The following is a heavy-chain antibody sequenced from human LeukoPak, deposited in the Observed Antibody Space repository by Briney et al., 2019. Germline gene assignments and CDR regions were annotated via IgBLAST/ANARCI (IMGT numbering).Heavy chain of an antibody. D-gene: IGHD3-22*01. V-gene: IGHV4-59*01. Sequence: PSETLSLTCTVSGGSISRYYWSWIRQPPGKGLEWIGYIYSSGSTNYNPSLKSRVTISVDTSKNQFSLKLGSVTAADTAAYYCGRHYDSSDPSPFDYWGQGTLVTVSS. CDR2: IYSSGST. CDR3: GRHYDSSDPSPFDY. J-gene: IGHJ4*02. CDR1: GGSISRYY.